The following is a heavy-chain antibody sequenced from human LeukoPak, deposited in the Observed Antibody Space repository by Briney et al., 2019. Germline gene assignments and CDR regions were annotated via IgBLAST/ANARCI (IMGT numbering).Heavy chain of an antibody. CDR2: ISGSGGST. CDR1: GFTFSSYG. CDR3: AKDRSGVDPTPAFDF. D-gene: IGHD3-3*01. Sequence: AGGSLRLSCAASGFTFSSYGMSWVRQAPGKGLEWVSAISGSGGSTYYADSVKGRFTISRDNSKNTLYLQMSGLRADDTAVYYCAKDRSGVDPTPAFDFWGRGTMVTVSS. V-gene: IGHV3-23*01. J-gene: IGHJ3*01.